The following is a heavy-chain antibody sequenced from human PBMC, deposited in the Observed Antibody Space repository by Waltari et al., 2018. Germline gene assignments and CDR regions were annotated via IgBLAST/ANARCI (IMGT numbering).Heavy chain of an antibody. CDR2: IYYSGST. D-gene: IGHD6-19*01. CDR1: GGSISSSSYY. CDR3: ARAIAVAGTGAFDI. V-gene: IGHV4-39*07. J-gene: IGHJ3*02. Sequence: QLQLQESGPGLVKPSETLSLTCTVSGGSISSSSYYWGWIRQPPGKGLEWIGSIYYSGSTYYNPSLKSRVTISVDTSKNQFSLKLSSVTAADTAVYYCARAIAVAGTGAFDIWGQGTMVTVSS.